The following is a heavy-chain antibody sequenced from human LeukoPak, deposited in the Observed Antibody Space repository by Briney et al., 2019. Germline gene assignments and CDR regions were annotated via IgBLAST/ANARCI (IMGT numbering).Heavy chain of an antibody. CDR2: IYYSRST. V-gene: IGHV4-30-4*08. D-gene: IGHD3-22*01. CDR1: GGSISSGDYY. CDR3: ARVFPHYYDSRINWFNP. J-gene: IGHJ5*02. Sequence: SETLSLTCTVSGGSISSGDYYWSWIRPPPGKGLVWIGYIYYSRSTYYNPSLKSRVTISVDTSKNQFSLKLSSVTAADTAVYYCARVFPHYYDSRINWFNPWGQGTLVTVSS.